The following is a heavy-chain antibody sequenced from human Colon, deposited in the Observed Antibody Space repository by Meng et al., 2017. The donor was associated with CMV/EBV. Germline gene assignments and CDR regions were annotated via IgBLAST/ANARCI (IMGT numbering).Heavy chain of an antibody. CDR1: GFICVDCA. Sequence: AGFICVDCAMTWVRQAPGKGLEVVASVIGAGFYTYYSGSVKGRFTISRDNSRNMIDLQMSTLPAEAPALYYCATCTQYSDFWSGFPYWGHGTLVTVSS. V-gene: IGHV3-23*01. J-gene: IGHJ4*01. CDR3: ATCTQYSDFWSGFPY. D-gene: IGHD3-3*01. CDR2: VIGAGFYT.